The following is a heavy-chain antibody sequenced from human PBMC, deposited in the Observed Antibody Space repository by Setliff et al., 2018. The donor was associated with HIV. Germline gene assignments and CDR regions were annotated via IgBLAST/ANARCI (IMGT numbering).Heavy chain of an antibody. CDR1: GFTFSSYS. J-gene: IGHJ5*02. Sequence: GSLRLSCAASGFTFSSYSMNWVRQAPGKGLEWISYISTSTRTIYYADSVKGRFTISRDNAKKSLYLQMNSLRAEDTAVYYCVRDVYTSNWYLNWFDPWGQGTLVTVSS. V-gene: IGHV3-48*04. D-gene: IGHD6-13*01. CDR2: ISTSTRTI. CDR3: VRDVYTSNWYLNWFDP.